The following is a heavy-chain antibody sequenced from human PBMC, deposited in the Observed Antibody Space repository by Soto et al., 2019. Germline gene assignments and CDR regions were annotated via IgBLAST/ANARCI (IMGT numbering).Heavy chain of an antibody. J-gene: IGHJ4*02. Sequence: GGSLRLSCAASGFTFSSYAMSWVRQAPGKGLEWVSAISGSGGSTYYADSVKGRFTISRDNSKNTLYLQMNSLRAEDTAVYYCAKVDGKTGYDYIWGSYRYFPDYWGQGTLVTVSS. D-gene: IGHD3-16*02. CDR3: AKVDGKTGYDYIWGSYRYFPDY. CDR1: GFTFSSYA. V-gene: IGHV3-23*01. CDR2: ISGSGGST.